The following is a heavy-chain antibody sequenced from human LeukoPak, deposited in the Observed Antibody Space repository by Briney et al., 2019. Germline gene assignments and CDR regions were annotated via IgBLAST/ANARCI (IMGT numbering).Heavy chain of an antibody. Sequence: PSETLSLTCTVSGGSISSGGYYWSWIRQPPGKGLEWIGNIYYSGSTNYNPSLKSRVTISIDTSKNQFSLKLSSVTASDTAVYYCAKGVFSPGYGGNSDFDYWGQGTLVTVSS. V-gene: IGHV4-61*08. J-gene: IGHJ4*02. CDR2: IYYSGST. D-gene: IGHD4-23*01. CDR1: GGSISSGGYY. CDR3: AKGVFSPGYGGNSDFDY.